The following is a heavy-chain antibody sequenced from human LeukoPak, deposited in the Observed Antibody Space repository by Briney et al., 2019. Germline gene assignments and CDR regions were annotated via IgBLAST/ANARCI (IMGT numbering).Heavy chain of an antibody. Sequence: GGSLRLSCAASGFTFSSYAMSWVRQAPGKGLEWVSAISGSGGSTYYADSVKGRFTISRDNSKNTLYLQMNSLRAEDTAVYYCARDSYRGDYLFDYWGQGTLDTVSS. CDR3: ARDSYRGDYLFDY. D-gene: IGHD4-17*01. J-gene: IGHJ4*02. V-gene: IGHV3-23*01. CDR1: GFTFSSYA. CDR2: ISGSGGST.